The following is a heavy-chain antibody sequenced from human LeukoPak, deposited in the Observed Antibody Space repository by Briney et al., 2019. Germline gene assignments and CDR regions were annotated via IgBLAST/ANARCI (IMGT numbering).Heavy chain of an antibody. Sequence: PSETLSLTCAVSGGSISSSNWWSGVRQPPGKGLEWIGEIYHSGSTNYNPSLKSRVTISVDKSKNQFSLKLSSVTAADTAVYYCARGSDYYDSSGYHNFDYWGRGTLVTVSS. D-gene: IGHD3-22*01. CDR1: GGSISSSNW. CDR2: IYHSGST. CDR3: ARGSDYYDSSGYHNFDY. V-gene: IGHV4-4*02. J-gene: IGHJ4*02.